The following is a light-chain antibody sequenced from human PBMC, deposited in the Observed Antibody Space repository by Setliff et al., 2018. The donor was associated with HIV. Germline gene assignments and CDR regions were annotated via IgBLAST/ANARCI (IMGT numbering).Light chain of an antibody. V-gene: IGLV1-44*01. Sequence: LTQPPSASGTPGQRVTISCSGTNSNIGSNAVNWYQQLPGTAPKLLIYTNYQRPSGVPDRFSGSKSGTSASLAISGLQSEDEADYYCAAWDASLIRYVFGTGTKSPS. J-gene: IGLJ1*01. CDR2: TNY. CDR1: NSNIGSNA. CDR3: AAWDASLIRYV.